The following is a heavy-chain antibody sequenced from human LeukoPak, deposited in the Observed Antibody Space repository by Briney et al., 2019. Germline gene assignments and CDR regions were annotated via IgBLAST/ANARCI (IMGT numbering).Heavy chain of an antibody. CDR2: IWYDGSNK. J-gene: IGHJ3*02. V-gene: IGHV3-33*06. CDR3: AKEAMVFRAFDI. D-gene: IGHD5-18*01. Sequence: GGSLRLSCAASGFTFSSYGMHWVRQAPGKGLEWVAVIWYDGSNKYYADSVKGRFTISRDNSKSTLYLQMNSLRAEDTAVYYWAKEAMVFRAFDIWGQGTMVSVSS. CDR1: GFTFSSYG.